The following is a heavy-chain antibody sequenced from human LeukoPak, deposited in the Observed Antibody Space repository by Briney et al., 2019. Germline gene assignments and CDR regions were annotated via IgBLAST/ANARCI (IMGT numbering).Heavy chain of an antibody. CDR1: GGSISSYY. V-gene: IGHV4-59*01. D-gene: IGHD2-2*01. CDR2: IYYSGST. Sequence: SETLSLTCTVSGGSISSYYWSWIRQPPGKGLEWIGYIYYSGSTNYNPSLKSRVTISVDTSKNQFSLKLSSVTAADMAVYYCARACSSTSCRRGAFDIWGQGTMVTVSS. J-gene: IGHJ3*02. CDR3: ARACSSTSCRRGAFDI.